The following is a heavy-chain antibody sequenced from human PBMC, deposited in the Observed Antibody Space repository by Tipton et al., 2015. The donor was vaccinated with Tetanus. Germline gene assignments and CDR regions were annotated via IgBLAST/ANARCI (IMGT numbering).Heavy chain of an antibody. J-gene: IGHJ6*02. D-gene: IGHD3-22*01. CDR3: ARDRGDYLYYGMDV. V-gene: IGHV1-2*02. CDR2: IDPNSGGT. Sequence: QLVQSGAEVKKPGASVKVSCKASGYTFTGYDIYWVRQAPGQGLEWMGWIDPNSGGTNYAQKFQGRVTMTRDTSISTAYMELSSLRSDDTAVYYCARDRGDYLYYGMDVWGPGTTVTVS. CDR1: GYTFTGYD.